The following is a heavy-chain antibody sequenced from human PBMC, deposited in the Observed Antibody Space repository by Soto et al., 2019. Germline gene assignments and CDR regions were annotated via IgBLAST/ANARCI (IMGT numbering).Heavy chain of an antibody. CDR3: ARGGGVGVAGSAAFDM. CDR2: INPATGAA. J-gene: IGHJ3*02. V-gene: IGHV1-2*02. CDR1: GYPVTAYY. D-gene: IGHD3-3*01. Sequence: QLHLVQSGAVVKKPGASVTVSCSASGYPVTAYYMHWVRQAPGRGLEWMGGINPATGAAKYTQTFQGRVTMTRDPSPSTVFMELSGLTSEDPAGFYWARGGGVGVAGSAAFDMWGQGTLVTVSS.